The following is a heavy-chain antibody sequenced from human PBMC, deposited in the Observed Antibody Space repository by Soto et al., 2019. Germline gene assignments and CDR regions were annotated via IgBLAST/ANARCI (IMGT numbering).Heavy chain of an antibody. V-gene: IGHV3-23*01. D-gene: IGHD3-3*01. CDR3: AKEGQSGHFQLDY. J-gene: IGHJ4*02. Sequence: EVQVLESGGDLAQPGGSLRLSCEASGFSLSNYAMTWVRQAPGKGLEYVSGISNRDGGTFYADSVKGRFTISRDNSKNTLYLQMNSLRAEDTTIYFCAKEGQSGHFQLDYWGQGTLVTVSS. CDR1: GFSLSNYA. CDR2: ISNRDGGT.